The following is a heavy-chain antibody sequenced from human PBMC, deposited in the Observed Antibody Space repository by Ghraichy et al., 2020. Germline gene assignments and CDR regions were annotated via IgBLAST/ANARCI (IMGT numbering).Heavy chain of an antibody. V-gene: IGHV1-69*13. J-gene: IGHJ4*02. CDR1: GGTFSSYA. CDR3: ARDQLNYSSGWNYFDY. CDR2: IIPIFGTA. D-gene: IGHD6-19*01. Sequence: SVKVSCKASGGTFSSYAISWVRQAPGQGLEWMGGIIPIFGTANYAQKFQGRVTITADESTSTAYMELSSLRSEDTAVYYCARDQLNYSSGWNYFDYWGQGTLVTVSS.